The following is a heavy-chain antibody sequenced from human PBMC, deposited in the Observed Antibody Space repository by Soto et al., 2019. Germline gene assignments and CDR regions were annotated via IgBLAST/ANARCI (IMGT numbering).Heavy chain of an antibody. CDR2: IYYSGST. CDR3: ARYYYGSGSSFDY. V-gene: IGHV4-59*01. J-gene: IGHJ4*02. Sequence: PSETLSLTCTVSGGSISSYYWSWIRQPPGKGLEWIGYIYYSGSTNYNPSLKSRVTISVDTSKNQFSLKLSSVIAADTAVYYCARYYYGSGSSFDYWGQGTLVTVS. CDR1: GGSISSYY. D-gene: IGHD3-10*01.